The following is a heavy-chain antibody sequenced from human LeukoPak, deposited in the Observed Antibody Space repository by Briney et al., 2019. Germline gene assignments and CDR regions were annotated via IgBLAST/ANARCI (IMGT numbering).Heavy chain of an antibody. V-gene: IGHV3-30-3*01. CDR1: GFTFSSYV. CDR2: ISYDGSNK. CDR3: ARDRVWDYYDSSGYYHFDY. D-gene: IGHD3-22*01. J-gene: IGHJ4*02. Sequence: PRRSLRLSCAASGFTFSSYVMHWVRQAPGKGLEWVAVISYDGSNKYYADSVKGRFTISRDNSKNTLYLQMNSLRAEDTAVYYCARDRVWDYYDSSGYYHFDYWGQGTLVTVSS.